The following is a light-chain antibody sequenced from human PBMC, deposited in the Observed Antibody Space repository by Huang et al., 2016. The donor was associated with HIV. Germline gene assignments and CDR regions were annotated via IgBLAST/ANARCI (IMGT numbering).Light chain of an antibody. J-gene: IGKJ2*01. CDR3: QQPGS. CDR2: DTS. Sequence: EIVLTQSPATLSLSPGERATLSCRASQGVGGYLAWYQQKPGQAPRRLIYDTSTRATGIPARFSGSGSETDFTLTISSLEPEDFAVYYCQQPGSFGQGTKVDIK. V-gene: IGKV3D-11*01. CDR1: QGVGGY.